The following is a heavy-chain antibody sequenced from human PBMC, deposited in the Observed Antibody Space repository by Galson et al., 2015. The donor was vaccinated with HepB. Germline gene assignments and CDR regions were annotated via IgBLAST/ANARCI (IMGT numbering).Heavy chain of an antibody. D-gene: IGHD6-25*01. CDR2: LGSKANNYET. CDR3: ARLGDLSGYSSA. Sequence: SLRLSWAASGFTFSGSAIHWVRLTSGKGLAWVCRLGSKANNYETAYAASVKGRFTISRDDSKNTAFLQMNTLKTEDTAVYYCARLGDLSGYSSAWGQGTLVTVSS. J-gene: IGHJ5*02. V-gene: IGHV3-73*01. CDR1: GFTFSGSA.